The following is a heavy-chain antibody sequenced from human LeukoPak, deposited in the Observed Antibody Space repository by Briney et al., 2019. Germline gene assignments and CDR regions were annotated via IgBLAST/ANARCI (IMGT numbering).Heavy chain of an antibody. Sequence: KLGESLKISCKGSGYSFTSYWIGWVRQMPGKGLEWMGIIYPGDSDTRYSPSFQGQVTISADKSISTAYLQWSSLKASDTAMYYCARHDRAWDYDFWSGYSIGAFDIWGQGTMVTVSS. CDR3: ARHDRAWDYDFWSGYSIGAFDI. J-gene: IGHJ3*02. V-gene: IGHV5-51*01. CDR2: IYPGDSDT. CDR1: GYSFTSYW. D-gene: IGHD3-3*01.